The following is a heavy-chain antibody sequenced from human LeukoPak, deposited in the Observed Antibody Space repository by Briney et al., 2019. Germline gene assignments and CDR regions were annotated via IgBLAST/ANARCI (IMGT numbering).Heavy chain of an antibody. D-gene: IGHD1-1*01. CDR1: GGSFSNGGYC. V-gene: IGHV4-30-4*01. Sequence: SQTLSLTCAASGGSFSNGGYCWSWLRQPPGKGLEWITCIFCSGTSYYKPSLKSRVTISIDTSKNPFSLRVSSVAAADTAVYYCDLQRDYSFHYWGQGTLVTVSS. CDR3: DLQRDYSFHY. J-gene: IGHJ4*02. CDR2: IFCSGTS.